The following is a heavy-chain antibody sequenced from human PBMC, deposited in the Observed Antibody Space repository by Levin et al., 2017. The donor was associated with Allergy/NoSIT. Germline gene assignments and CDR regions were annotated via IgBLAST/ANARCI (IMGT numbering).Heavy chain of an antibody. CDR3: AKGSGDIVATTHFDY. J-gene: IGHJ4*02. V-gene: IGHV3-43*01. D-gene: IGHD5-12*01. Sequence: GGSLRLSCAASGFTFDDYTMHWVRQAPGKGLEWVSLISWDGGSTYYADSVKGRFTISRDNSKNSLYLQMNSLRTEDTALYYCAKGSGDIVATTHFDYWGQGTLVTVSS. CDR1: GFTFDDYT. CDR2: ISWDGGST.